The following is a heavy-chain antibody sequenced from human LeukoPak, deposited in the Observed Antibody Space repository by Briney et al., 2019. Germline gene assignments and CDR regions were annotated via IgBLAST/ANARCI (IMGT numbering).Heavy chain of an antibody. J-gene: IGHJ6*02. CDR2: IRSKANSYAT. D-gene: IGHD3-3*01. Sequence: PGGSLRLSCAASGFTFSGSAMHWVRQASGKGLEWVGRIRSKANSYATAYAASVKGRFTISRDDSKNTAYLQMNSLKTEDTAVYYCTRQNFYGFWSGKGLRNYYYGMDVWGQGTTVTVSS. CDR3: TRQNFYGFWSGKGLRNYYYGMDV. CDR1: GFTFSGSA. V-gene: IGHV3-73*01.